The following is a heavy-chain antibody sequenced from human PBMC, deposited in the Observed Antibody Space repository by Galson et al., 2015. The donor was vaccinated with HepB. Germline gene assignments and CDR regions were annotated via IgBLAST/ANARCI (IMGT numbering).Heavy chain of an antibody. D-gene: IGHD6-6*01. CDR2: INPSGGST. CDR1: GYTFTSYY. J-gene: IGHJ6*02. Sequence: SVKVSCKASGYTFTSYYMHWVRQAPGQGLEWMGIINPSGGSTSYAQKFQGRVTMTRDTSTSTVYMELSSLRSEDTAVYYCARGGQLGYYYYYGMDVWGQGTTVTVSS. V-gene: IGHV1-46*03. CDR3: ARGGQLGYYYYYGMDV.